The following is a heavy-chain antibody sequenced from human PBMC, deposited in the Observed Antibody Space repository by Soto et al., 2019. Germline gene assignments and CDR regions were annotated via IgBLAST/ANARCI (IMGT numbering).Heavy chain of an antibody. Sequence: VQLVESGGGVVQPGRSLRLSCAASGFTFSSYAMHWVRQAPGKGLEWVAVISYDGSNKYYADSVKGRFTISRDNSKNTLYLQMNSLRAEDTAVYYCARDPGRGYSYGYDYWGQGTLVTVSS. CDR1: GFTFSSYA. V-gene: IGHV3-30-3*01. CDR3: ARDPGRGYSYGYDY. J-gene: IGHJ4*02. D-gene: IGHD5-18*01. CDR2: ISYDGSNK.